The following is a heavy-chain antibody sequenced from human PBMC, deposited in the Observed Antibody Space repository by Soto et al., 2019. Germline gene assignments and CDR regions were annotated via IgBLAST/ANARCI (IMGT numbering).Heavy chain of an antibody. J-gene: IGHJ3*02. CDR1: GGSFRNYS. CDR2: INHSGST. V-gene: IGHV4-34*01. CDR3: ARDSTRRGACDI. D-gene: IGHD4-4*01. Sequence: PSETLSLTCGVNGGSFRNYSYNWIRQAPGKGLEWIGEINHSGSTNYNPSLKSRVTMSVDTSKNQFSLKLSSVTAADTAVYYCARDSTRRGACDIWGQGTMVTVSS.